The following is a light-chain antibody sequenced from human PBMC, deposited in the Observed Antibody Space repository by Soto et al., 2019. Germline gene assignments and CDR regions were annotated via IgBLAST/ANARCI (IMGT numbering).Light chain of an antibody. Sequence: DIQMTQSPSSLSVSVGDRVTITCRASQSISNYLNWYQQTPGKAPKLLIYASFNLQSGVPSRFSGSGFGTDFTLSISSLEPEDFATYYCKQSYITPYTFGEGTKLEIK. V-gene: IGKV1-39*01. CDR3: KQSYITPYT. J-gene: IGKJ2*01. CDR2: ASF. CDR1: QSISNY.